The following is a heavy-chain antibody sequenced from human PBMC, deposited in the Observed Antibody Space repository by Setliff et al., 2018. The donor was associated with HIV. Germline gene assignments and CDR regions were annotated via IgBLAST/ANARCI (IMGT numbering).Heavy chain of an antibody. CDR2: IYYSWST. D-gene: IGHD6-13*01. CDR1: GGSISSSSYY. Sequence: PSETLSLTCTVSGGSISSSSYYWSWIRQPPGKGLEWIGYIYYSWSTYYNPSLKSRLTISVDTSKNQFSLKLSSVTAADTAVYYCASGYSSSWYSPYFDYWGQGTLVTVSS. CDR3: ASGYSSSWYSPYFDY. J-gene: IGHJ4*02. V-gene: IGHV4-39*01.